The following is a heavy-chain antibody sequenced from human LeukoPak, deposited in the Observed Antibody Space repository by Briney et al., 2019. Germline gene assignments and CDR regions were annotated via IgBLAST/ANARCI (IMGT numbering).Heavy chain of an antibody. CDR3: AKDIGVGYCNGCLFDY. V-gene: IGHV3-43*01. CDR2: ISWDGGST. D-gene: IGHD2-15*01. CDR1: GITFSSYT. J-gene: IGHJ4*02. Sequence: PGGSLRLSCAASGITFSSYTMHWVRQAPGKGLEWVSLISWDGGSTYYADSVKGRFTISRDNSKNSLYLQMNSLRTEDAALYYCAKDIGVGYCNGCLFDYWGQGTLVTVSS.